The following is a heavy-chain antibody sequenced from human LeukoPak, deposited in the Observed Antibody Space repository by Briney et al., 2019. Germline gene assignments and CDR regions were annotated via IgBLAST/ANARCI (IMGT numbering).Heavy chain of an antibody. J-gene: IGHJ3*02. Sequence: KTSETLSLTCTVSDYSISNTYYWGWIRQPPGKGLEWIGNIHHSGITNYNPSLKSRVSISIDTSKNQFSLKLTSLKAADTAVYYCARGPYSYDSSGAFDIWGQGTMVTVSS. D-gene: IGHD3-22*01. CDR3: ARGPYSYDSSGAFDI. CDR1: DYSISNTYY. V-gene: IGHV4-38-2*02. CDR2: IHHSGIT.